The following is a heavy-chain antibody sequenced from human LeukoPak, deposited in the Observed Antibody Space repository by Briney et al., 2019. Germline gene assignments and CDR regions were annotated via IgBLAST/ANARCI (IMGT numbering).Heavy chain of an antibody. D-gene: IGHD3-16*01. CDR1: GGSISSYY. CDR2: IYTSGST. V-gene: IGHV4-4*07. CDR3: ARDLEELVATYGGGYYYMDV. J-gene: IGHJ6*03. Sequence: SETLSLTCAVYGGSISSYYWSWIRQPAGKGLEWIGRIYTSGSTNYNPSLKSRVTMSVDTSKNQFSLELSSVTAADTAVYYCARDLEELVATYGGGYYYMDVWGKGTTVTISS.